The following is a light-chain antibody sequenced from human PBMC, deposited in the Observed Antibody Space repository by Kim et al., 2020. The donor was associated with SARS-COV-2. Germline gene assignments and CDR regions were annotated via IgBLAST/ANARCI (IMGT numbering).Light chain of an antibody. CDR2: DVT. J-gene: IGLJ1*01. CDR3: CSYRTSSAFV. CDR1: SRDVGGDNF. V-gene: IGLV2-14*03. Sequence: GHPILVYCTGNSRDVGGDNFGAWYQDHPGKAHKLMIYDVTRRPSGVSNRFSGSKSGNTASLTISGLQAEDEADYYCCSYRTSSAFVFGTVTEVTVL.